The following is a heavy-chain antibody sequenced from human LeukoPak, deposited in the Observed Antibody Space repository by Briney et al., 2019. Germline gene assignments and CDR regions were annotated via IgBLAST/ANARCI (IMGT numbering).Heavy chain of an antibody. J-gene: IGHJ4*02. CDR2: IYTSGST. D-gene: IGHD2-21*01. V-gene: IGHV4-4*07. Sequence: SETLSLTCTVSGGSVSSYYWSWIRQPAGKGLEWIGRIYTSGSTNYNPSLKSRVTMSVDTSKNQFSLKLSSVTAADTAVYYCARGLGLAPYSPLGYWGQGTLVTVSS. CDR1: GGSVSSYY. CDR3: ARGLGLAPYSPLGY.